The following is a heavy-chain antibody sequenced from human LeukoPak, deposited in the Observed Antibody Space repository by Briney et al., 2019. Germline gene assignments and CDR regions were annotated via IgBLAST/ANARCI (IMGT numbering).Heavy chain of an antibody. V-gene: IGHV4-39*07. CDR2: IYYSGTT. CDR1: GGSIGKTSYY. CDR3: ARFKQLRRSFDS. D-gene: IGHD1-1*01. J-gene: IGHJ4*02. Sequence: SETLSLTCTVSGGSIGKTSYYWGWIRQPPGKGLEWIGNIYYSGTTYYNPSLKSRVTISVDTSKNQFSLTLNSVTAADTAVYFCARFKQLRRSFDSWGLGSLVTVSS.